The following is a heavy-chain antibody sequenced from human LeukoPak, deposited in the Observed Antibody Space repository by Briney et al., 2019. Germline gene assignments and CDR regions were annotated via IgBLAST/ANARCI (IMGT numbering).Heavy chain of an antibody. CDR3: ARDFGGPGGWLADY. Sequence: KASETLSLTCPVSGGSVSSSRYYWGWIRQPPGKGLEWIGSIYYTGSTYYNPSLNSRVPISVDASKNQISLKLSSVTAADTAVYYCARDFGGPGGWLADYWGQGTLVTVSS. CDR2: IYYTGST. D-gene: IGHD3-16*01. J-gene: IGHJ4*02. V-gene: IGHV4-39*02. CDR1: GGSVSSSRYY.